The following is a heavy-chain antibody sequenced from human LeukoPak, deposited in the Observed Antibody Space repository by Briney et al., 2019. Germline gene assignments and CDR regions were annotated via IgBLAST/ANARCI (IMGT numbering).Heavy chain of an antibody. D-gene: IGHD2-15*01. CDR2: ISSSGVTT. Sequence: PGGSLRLSCAASGFTFSTFAMIWVRQAPGRGLEWVASISSSGVTTFYADSVKGRFAISRDNSKNTLFVQMNSLRVEDTAVYYCAKRTPWGDFWGQGALVIVSS. CDR1: GFTFSTFA. CDR3: AKRTPWGDF. V-gene: IGHV3-23*01. J-gene: IGHJ4*02.